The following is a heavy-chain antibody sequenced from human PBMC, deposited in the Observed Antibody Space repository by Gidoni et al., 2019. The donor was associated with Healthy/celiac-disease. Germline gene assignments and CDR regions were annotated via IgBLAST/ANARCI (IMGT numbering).Heavy chain of an antibody. Sequence: EVQLVQSGAEVKKPGESLKISCKGSGYSFTSYWIGWVRQMPGKGLEWMGISYPGDSDTRYSPSFQGQVTISADKSISTAYLQWSSLKASDTAMYYCARGRITMIVVPDPGDAFDIWGQGTMVTVSS. CDR3: ARGRITMIVVPDPGDAFDI. V-gene: IGHV5-51*01. D-gene: IGHD3-22*01. J-gene: IGHJ3*02. CDR1: GYSFTSYW. CDR2: SYPGDSDT.